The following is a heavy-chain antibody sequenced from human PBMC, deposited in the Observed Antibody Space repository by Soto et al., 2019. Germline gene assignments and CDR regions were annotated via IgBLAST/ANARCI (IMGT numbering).Heavy chain of an antibody. CDR1: GGTFTNYV. V-gene: IGHV1-69*01. D-gene: IGHD6-6*01. CDR3: ARGRSSPNFDP. CDR2: LIPIFGSA. J-gene: IGHJ5*02. Sequence: QVQLVQSGAEVRKPGSSVKVSCKISGGTFTNYVISWLRQAPGQGLEWMGGLIPIFGSANLAQKFQGRVTTTADESTSTVNMELSSLTSEDTADYYCARGRSSPNFDPWGQGTVVTVSS.